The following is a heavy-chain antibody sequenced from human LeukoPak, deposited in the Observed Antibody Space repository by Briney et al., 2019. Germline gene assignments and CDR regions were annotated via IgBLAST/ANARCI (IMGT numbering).Heavy chain of an antibody. D-gene: IGHD6-13*01. CDR2: IWYDGGNK. CDR1: GFTFSIYG. V-gene: IGHV3-33*01. CDR3: ARDGFISNTWYGFLGI. Sequence: PGGSLRLSCAASGFTFSIYGMHWLRQAPGKGLEWVAVIWYDGGNKRYADSVKGRFTISRDNSKNTLDLQMNSLRADDTAVYYCARDGFISNTWYGFLGIWGQGTVVIVSS. J-gene: IGHJ4*01.